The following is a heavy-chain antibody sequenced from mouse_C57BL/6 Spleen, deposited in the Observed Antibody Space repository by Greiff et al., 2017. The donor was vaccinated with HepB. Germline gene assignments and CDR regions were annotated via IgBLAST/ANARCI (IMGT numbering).Heavy chain of an antibody. CDR1: GFTFSNYW. Sequence: EVKLEESGGGFVQPGGSMKLSCVASGFTFSNYWMNWVRQSPEKGLEWVAQIRLKSDNYATHYAESVKGRFTISRDDSKSSVYLQMNNLRAEDTGIYYCTHDRGYYYAMDYWGQGTSVTVSS. D-gene: IGHD2-12*01. CDR2: IRLKSDNYAT. V-gene: IGHV6-3*01. J-gene: IGHJ4*01. CDR3: THDRGYYYAMDY.